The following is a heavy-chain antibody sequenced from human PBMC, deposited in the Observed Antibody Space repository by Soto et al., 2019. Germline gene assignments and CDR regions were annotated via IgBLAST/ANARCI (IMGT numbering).Heavy chain of an antibody. D-gene: IGHD1-20*01. CDR1: GDSLRSGEYY. V-gene: IGHV4-30-4*01. CDR3: ARGWDTRITGTTTWFDP. Sequence: QVQLQESGPGLVKPSQTLSLTCSVSGDSLRSGEYYWTWIRQSPGKGLDWIGFILYGGTTKYNPSLESRLTMSVDRSKNQFSLRLSSVTAADTAVYFCARGWDTRITGTTTWFDPWGPGTLVNVSS. J-gene: IGHJ5*02. CDR2: ILYGGTT.